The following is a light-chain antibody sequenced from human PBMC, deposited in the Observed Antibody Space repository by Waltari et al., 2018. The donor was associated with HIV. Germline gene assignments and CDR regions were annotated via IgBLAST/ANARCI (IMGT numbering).Light chain of an antibody. CDR1: TSNIGSNY. J-gene: IGLJ3*02. CDR3: AAWDNRLSAGV. V-gene: IGLV1-47*01. CDR2: RNN. Sequence: QSALTQPPSASGTPGQRVTMSCSGSTSNIGSNYVYWYQQIPGTAPKLLISRNNKRPSGVPDRFYGSKSGTSASLAISGLRSEDEADYYCAAWDNRLSAGVFGGGTKVTVL.